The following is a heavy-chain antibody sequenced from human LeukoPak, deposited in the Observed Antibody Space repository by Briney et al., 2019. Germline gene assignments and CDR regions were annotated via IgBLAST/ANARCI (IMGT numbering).Heavy chain of an antibody. D-gene: IGHD2-15*01. CDR1: GGSISSYY. CDR2: IYYSGST. CDR3: ARGRGYCSGGSCLDNWFDP. J-gene: IGHJ5*02. Sequence: PSETLSLTCTVSGGSISSYYWNWIRQPPGKGLEWIGYIYYSGSTYYNPSLKSRVIISVDTSKNQFSLRLSSVTAADTAVYYCARGRGYCSGGSCLDNWFDPWGQGTLVTVSS. V-gene: IGHV4-59*08.